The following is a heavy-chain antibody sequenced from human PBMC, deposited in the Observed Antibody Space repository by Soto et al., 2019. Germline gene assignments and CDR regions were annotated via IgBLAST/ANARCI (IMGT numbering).Heavy chain of an antibody. Sequence: SQTLSLTCAISGDSVSSNSAAWNWIRQSPSRGLEWLGRTYYRSKWYNDYAVSVKSRITINPDTSKNQFSLQLNSVTPEDTAVYYCARDDCSSTSCYLRWYYYGMDVWGQGTTVTVSS. D-gene: IGHD2-2*01. CDR1: GDSVSSNSAA. J-gene: IGHJ6*02. CDR3: ARDDCSSTSCYLRWYYYGMDV. CDR2: TYYRSKWYN. V-gene: IGHV6-1*01.